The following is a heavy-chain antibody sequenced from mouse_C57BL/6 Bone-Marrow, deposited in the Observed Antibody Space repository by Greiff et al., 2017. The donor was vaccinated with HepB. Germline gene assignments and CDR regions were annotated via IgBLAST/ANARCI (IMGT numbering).Heavy chain of an antibody. CDR2: INPSSGNT. Sequence: LEESGAELVRPGASVKLSCKASGYTFTSDSMHWVKQRPGQGLEWIGYINPSSGNTKYNQKFKDKATLTADKSSSTACMQLSSLPSEDSAFYYYAREDGYWFACWGKGTPVTVSA. D-gene: IGHD2-3*01. V-gene: IGHV1-4*01. CDR3: AREDGYWFAC. CDR1: GYTFTSDS. J-gene: IGHJ3*01.